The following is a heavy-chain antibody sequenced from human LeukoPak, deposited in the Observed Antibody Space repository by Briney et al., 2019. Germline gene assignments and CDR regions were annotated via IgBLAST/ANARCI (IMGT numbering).Heavy chain of an antibody. CDR3: ARLVPPGGGDCTGSNCHKVYYFDY. J-gene: IGHJ4*02. V-gene: IGHV4-39*01. CDR1: GGSFSGYY. CDR2: IYYSGST. Sequence: PSETLSLTCAVYGGSFSGYYWGWIRQTPGKGLEWIGSIYYSGSTYYNPSLKSRVTTAVDMSKNQFFLNLSSVTAADTAVYYCARLVPPGGGDCTGSNCHKVYYFDYWGRGTLVTVSS. D-gene: IGHD2-15*01.